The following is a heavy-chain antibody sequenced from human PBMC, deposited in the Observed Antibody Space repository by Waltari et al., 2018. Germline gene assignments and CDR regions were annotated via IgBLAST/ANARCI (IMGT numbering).Heavy chain of an antibody. V-gene: IGHV3-53*01. J-gene: IGHJ4*02. Sequence: EVKLVDSGGGLIRPGGSLRLSCAASGFTVGSNYMSWVRQAPGKGLEWVSVIYSVGNRYYADSVKGRFTISRDNSKNTLYLQMNSLRAEDTAVYYCARGPGEFLPIDFWGQGTLVTVSS. CDR3: ARGPGEFLPIDF. CDR2: IYSVGNR. CDR1: GFTVGSNY. D-gene: IGHD3-10*01.